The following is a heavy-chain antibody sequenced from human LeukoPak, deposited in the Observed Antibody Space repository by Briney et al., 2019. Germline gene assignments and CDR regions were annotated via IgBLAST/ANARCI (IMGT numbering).Heavy chain of an antibody. CDR2: IRSKAYRGTT. CDR1: GFTFGDHA. CDR3: ARGPIQLWIHNAMDV. V-gene: IGHV3-49*04. Sequence: GGSLRLSCRGYGFTFGDHAMSWVRQAPGKGLEWVCFIRSKAYRGTTEYAASVKGRFTISRDDSTSIAYLQMNSLRIEDTAVYYCARGPIQLWIHNAMDVWGQGTTVTVSS. D-gene: IGHD5-18*01. J-gene: IGHJ6*02.